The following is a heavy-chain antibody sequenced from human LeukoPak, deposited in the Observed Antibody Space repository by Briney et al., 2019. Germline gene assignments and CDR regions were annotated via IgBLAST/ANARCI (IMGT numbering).Heavy chain of an antibody. CDR2: ISGSGGST. CDR1: RFTFSSYA. Sequence: GGSLRLSCAASRFTFSSYAMSWVRQAPGKGLEWVSAISGSGGSTYYADSVKGRFTISRDNSKNTLYLQMNSLRADDTAVYYCAKAGAVAARGFDYWGQGTLVTVSS. J-gene: IGHJ4*02. CDR3: AKAGAVAARGFDY. V-gene: IGHV3-23*01. D-gene: IGHD6-19*01.